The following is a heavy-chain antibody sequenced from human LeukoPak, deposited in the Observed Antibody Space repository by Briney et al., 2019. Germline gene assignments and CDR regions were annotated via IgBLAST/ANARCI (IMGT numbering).Heavy chain of an antibody. J-gene: IGHJ1*01. CDR3: AKEEGYFQH. V-gene: IGHV3-30*18. CDR2: ISYDGSNK. CDR1: GFTFSNYG. Sequence: GGSLRLSCAASGFTFSNYGMHWVRQAPGKGLEWVAVISYDGSNKYYADSVKGRFTISRDNSKNTLYLQMNSLRAEDTAVYYCAKEEGYFQHWGQGTLVTVSS.